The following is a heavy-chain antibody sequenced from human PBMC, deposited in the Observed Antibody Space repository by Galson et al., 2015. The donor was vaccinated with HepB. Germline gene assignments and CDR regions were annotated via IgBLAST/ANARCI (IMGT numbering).Heavy chain of an antibody. J-gene: IGHJ6*02. CDR3: ARAPKSITIFGVVNPRPYYYGMDV. Sequence: SVKVSCKASGYTFTSYYMHWVRQAPGQGLEWMGIINPSGGSTSYAQKFQGRVTMTRDTSTSTVYMELSSLRSEDTAVYYCARAPKSITIFGVVNPRPYYYGMDVWGQGTTVTVSS. CDR2: INPSGGST. D-gene: IGHD3-3*01. CDR1: GYTFTSYY. V-gene: IGHV1-46*01.